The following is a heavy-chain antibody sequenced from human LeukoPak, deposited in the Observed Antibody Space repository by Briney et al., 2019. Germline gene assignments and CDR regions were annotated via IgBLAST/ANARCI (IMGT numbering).Heavy chain of an antibody. CDR1: GFTFDDYA. CDR3: AKDMMAIVGGTTSAFDM. Sequence: GGTLRLSCAASGFTFDDYAMHWVRQAPGRGLEWVSGINWNSGSIDYAESVKGRFTISRDNAKNSLYLQMNSLRAEDTALYYCAKDMMAIVGGTTSAFDMWGQGTMVTVSS. CDR2: INWNSGSI. D-gene: IGHD1-26*01. V-gene: IGHV3-9*01. J-gene: IGHJ3*02.